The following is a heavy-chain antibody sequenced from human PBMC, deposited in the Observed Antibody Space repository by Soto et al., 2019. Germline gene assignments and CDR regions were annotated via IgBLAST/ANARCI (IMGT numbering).Heavy chain of an antibody. CDR3: AREGNLGRWIQPLDS. J-gene: IGHJ4*02. V-gene: IGHV4-59*01. D-gene: IGHD2-2*03. CDR2: IHYNGNT. CDR1: GDAIGSYS. Sequence: SETLSLTCTVFGDAIGSYSWSWIRQPPGKGLEWIGNIHYNGNTKYSPSLKSRVTMSVDTSKNHFSLKLISVTTADTAVYFCAREGNLGRWIQPLDSWGQGTLVTVS.